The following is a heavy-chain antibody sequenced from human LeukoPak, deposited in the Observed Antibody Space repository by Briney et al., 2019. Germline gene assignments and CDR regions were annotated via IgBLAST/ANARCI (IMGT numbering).Heavy chain of an antibody. D-gene: IGHD4-17*01. V-gene: IGHV4-39*02. CDR1: GGSISSTSYY. CDR2: IYYSGTT. CDR3: ARDYGDYIGALDI. Sequence: SETLSLTCTVSGGSISSTSYYWGWIRQPPGKGLEWIGSIYYSGTTYYNPSLKSRVTIFVDTSKNQFSLKLSSVTAADTAVYYCARDYGDYIGALDIWGLGTMVTVSS. J-gene: IGHJ3*02.